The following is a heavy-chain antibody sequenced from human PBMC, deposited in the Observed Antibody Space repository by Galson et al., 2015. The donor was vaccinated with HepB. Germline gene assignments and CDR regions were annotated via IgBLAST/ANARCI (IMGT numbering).Heavy chain of an antibody. CDR2: INPSGGST. CDR3: ARVGLDFWSGYYHYYYMDV. D-gene: IGHD3-3*01. V-gene: IGHV1-46*01. CDR1: GYTFTSYY. Sequence: SVKVSCKASGYTFTSYYMHWVRQAPGQGLEWMGIINPSGGSTSYAQKFQGRVTMTRDTSTSTVYMELSSLRSEDTAVYYCARVGLDFWSGYYHYYYMDVWGKGTTVTVSS. J-gene: IGHJ6*03.